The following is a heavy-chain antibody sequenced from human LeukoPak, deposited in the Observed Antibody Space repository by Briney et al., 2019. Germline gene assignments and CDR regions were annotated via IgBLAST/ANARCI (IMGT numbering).Heavy chain of an antibody. CDR3: VRDWVLDV. V-gene: IGHV3-30*04. J-gene: IGHJ6*02. D-gene: IGHD3-16*01. CDR1: GFTFRYYA. CDR2: ILEDGSTG. Sequence: GGSLRLSCAVSGFTFRYYAMQWVRQAPGKVPECVAVILEDGSTGYYIDSVKGRFTISRDNSKNTLHLQMNNLGVEDTAVYYCVRDWVLDVWGQGTTVTVSS.